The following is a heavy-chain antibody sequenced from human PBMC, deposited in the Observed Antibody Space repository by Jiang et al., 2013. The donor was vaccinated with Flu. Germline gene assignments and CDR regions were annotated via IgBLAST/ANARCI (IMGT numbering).Heavy chain of an antibody. D-gene: IGHD3-22*01. Sequence: VQLLESGGGLVKPGGSLRLSCAASGFTFSDYYMSWIRQAPGKGLEWVSYISSSGSTIYYADSVKGRFTISRDNAKNSLYLQMNSLRAEDTAVYYCARDFSSGAVDSGYYYSDYYYYYGMDVWAKGPRSPSP. CDR1: GFTFSDYY. CDR2: ISSSGSTI. J-gene: IGHJ6*02. CDR3: ARDFSSGAVDSGYYYSDYYYYYGMDV. V-gene: IGHV3-11*01.